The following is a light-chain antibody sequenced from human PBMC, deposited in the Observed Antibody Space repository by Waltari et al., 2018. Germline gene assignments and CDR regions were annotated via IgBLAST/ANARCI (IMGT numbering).Light chain of an antibody. CDR2: WSS. V-gene: IGKV4-1*01. Sequence: DIMMTQSPDSLAVSLGESATINCKSSQSILFTSNNKNYLAWYQQRPGQPPKLLIYWSSTRESGVPDRFSGSGSGTDFTLTISSLQTEDVAVYYCQQYYSTPYTFGQGTKLEI. CDR3: QQYYSTPYT. CDR1: QSILFTSNNKNY. J-gene: IGKJ2*01.